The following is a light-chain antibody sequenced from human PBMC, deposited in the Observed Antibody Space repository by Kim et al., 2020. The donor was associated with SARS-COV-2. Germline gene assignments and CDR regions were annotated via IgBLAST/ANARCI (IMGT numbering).Light chain of an antibody. Sequence: SPGQSITISCTGTNIDIGNYNLVSWYQQHPGKAPKLIIYEVSKRPSGVSDRFSASKSGYTASLTISGLQAEDEADYWCCSYAGSVIFGGGTQLTVL. CDR3: CSYAGSVI. CDR1: NIDIGNYNL. J-gene: IGLJ2*01. V-gene: IGLV2-23*02. CDR2: EVS.